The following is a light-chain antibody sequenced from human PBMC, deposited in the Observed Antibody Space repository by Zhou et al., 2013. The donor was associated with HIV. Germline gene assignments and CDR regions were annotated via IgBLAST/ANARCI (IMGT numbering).Light chain of an antibody. CDR3: QHYGSSRT. CDR2: GAS. J-gene: IGKJ1*01. CDR1: QSISSTY. Sequence: EIVLTQSPGTLSLSPGERASLSCRASQSISSTYLAWYQQKPGQAPRLLIFGASSRAADIPDRFSGSGSGTDFTLTISRLEPEDFAVYYCQHYGSSRTFGQGTEGG. V-gene: IGKV3-20*01.